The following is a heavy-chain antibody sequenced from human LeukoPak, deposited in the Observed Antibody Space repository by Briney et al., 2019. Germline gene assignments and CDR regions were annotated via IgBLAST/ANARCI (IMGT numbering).Heavy chain of an antibody. Sequence: SETLSLTCVVSGGSINNNKWWSWVRQPPGKGLEWIGDVYYSGSTNYNPSLKSRVTMSVDESKNQFSLKLNSVTAADTAVYYCAAAGVYYYGSGSYLNWFDPWGQGTLVTVSS. CDR1: GGSINNNKW. CDR3: AAAGVYYYGSGSYLNWFDP. D-gene: IGHD3-10*01. V-gene: IGHV4-4*02. J-gene: IGHJ5*02. CDR2: VYYSGST.